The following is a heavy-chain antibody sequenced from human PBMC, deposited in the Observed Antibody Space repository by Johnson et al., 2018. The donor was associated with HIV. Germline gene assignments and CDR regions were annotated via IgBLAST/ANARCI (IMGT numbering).Heavy chain of an antibody. Sequence: QMQLVESGGGLVQPGGSLRLSCAASGFTVSSNYMSWVRQAPGKGLEWVAVISYDGSNEYYAYSVKGRFTISRDNSKNTLYLQMNSLRAEDTAVYYCARALSWFDALDIWGQGTMVTVSS. CDR1: GFTVSSNY. J-gene: IGHJ3*02. CDR2: ISYDGSNE. D-gene: IGHD6-13*01. V-gene: IGHV3-30-3*01. CDR3: ARALSWFDALDI.